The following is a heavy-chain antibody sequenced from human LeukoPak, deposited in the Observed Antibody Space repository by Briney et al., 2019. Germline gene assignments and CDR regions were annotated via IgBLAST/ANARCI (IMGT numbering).Heavy chain of an antibody. V-gene: IGHV1-2*02. J-gene: IGHJ3*02. CDR1: GYIFTTYY. CDR3: ARGADPALPLDAFDI. Sequence: GASVKVSCKASGYIFTTYYMHWVRQAPRQGLEWMGWINPYSGGTNYALKFLGRVTMTTDASISTAYMELSRLRSDDTAVYYCARGADPALPLDAFDIWGQGTMVTVSS. CDR2: INPYSGGT.